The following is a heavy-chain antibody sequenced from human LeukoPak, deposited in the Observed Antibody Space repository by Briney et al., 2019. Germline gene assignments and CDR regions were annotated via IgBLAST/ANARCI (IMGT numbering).Heavy chain of an antibody. Sequence: GGSLRLSCAASGFTFSSYGMHWVRQAPGKGLEWVAFIWYDGSNKYYADSVKGRFTISRDNSKNTLYLQMNSLRAEDTAVYYCARLSPEGDWGQGTLVTVSS. CDR1: GFTFSSYG. D-gene: IGHD1-14*01. CDR3: ARLSPEGD. J-gene: IGHJ4*02. V-gene: IGHV3-33*01. CDR2: IWYDGSNK.